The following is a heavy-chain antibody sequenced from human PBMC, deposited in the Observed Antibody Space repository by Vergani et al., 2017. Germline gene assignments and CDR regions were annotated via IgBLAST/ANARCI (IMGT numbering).Heavy chain of an antibody. CDR1: GGTFSSYA. J-gene: IGHJ4*02. D-gene: IGHD5-18*01. Sequence: QVQLVQSGAEVKKPGSSVKVSCKASGGTFSSYAISWVRQAPGQGLEWMGGIIPIFGTANYAQKFQGRVTVTADESTSTAYMELSSLRSEDTAVYYCARQPPSSVPNTGGAFDYWGQGTLVTVSS. CDR2: IIPIFGTA. V-gene: IGHV1-69*01. CDR3: ARQPPSSVPNTGGAFDY.